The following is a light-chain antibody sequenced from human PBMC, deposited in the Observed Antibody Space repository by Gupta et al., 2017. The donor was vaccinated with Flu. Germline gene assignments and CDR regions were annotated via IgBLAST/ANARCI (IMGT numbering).Light chain of an antibody. CDR2: KAS. CDR3: QQYNTYPS. V-gene: IGKV1-5*03. Sequence: DIQMTPPSPTLSASVGDRVTITCRASRSISSWLAWYQQKPGKAPNLLIYKASTLESGVPSRFSGSGSGTEFTLTISSLQADDVATYYCQQYNTYPSFGGGTKVEIK. CDR1: RSISSW. J-gene: IGKJ4*01.